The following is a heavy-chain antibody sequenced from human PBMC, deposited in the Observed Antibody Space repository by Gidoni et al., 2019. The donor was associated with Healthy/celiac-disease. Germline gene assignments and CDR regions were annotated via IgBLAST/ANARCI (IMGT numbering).Heavy chain of an antibody. CDR3: ARPRIAVD. D-gene: IGHD6-19*01. V-gene: IGHV4-34*01. CDR2: INHSGST. CDR1: AGSFSGYY. J-gene: IGHJ4*02. Sequence: QAQLQQWGAGLLTPSETLSLTCAVYAGSFSGYYWSWIRQPPGKGLEWIGEINHSGSTHYNPSLKSRVTISVDTSKNQFSLKLSSVTAAETAVYYCARPRIAVDWGQGTLVTVSS.